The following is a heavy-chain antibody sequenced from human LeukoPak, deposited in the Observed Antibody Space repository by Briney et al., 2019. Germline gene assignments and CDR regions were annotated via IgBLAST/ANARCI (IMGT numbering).Heavy chain of an antibody. CDR3: ARVWYYDSSGVDY. D-gene: IGHD3-22*01. CDR2: ISSSSSTI. Sequence: ETLSLTCTVSGGSISSYYWSWIRQPPGKGLEWVSYISSSSSTIYYADSVKGRFTISRDNAKNSLYLQMNSLRDEDTAVYYCARVWYYDSSGVDYWGQGTLVTVSS. J-gene: IGHJ4*02. CDR1: GGSISSYY. V-gene: IGHV3-48*02.